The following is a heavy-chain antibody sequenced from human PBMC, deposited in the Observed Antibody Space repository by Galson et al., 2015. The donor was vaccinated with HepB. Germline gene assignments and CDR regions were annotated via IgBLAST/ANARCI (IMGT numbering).Heavy chain of an antibody. CDR2: IIPIFGTA. CDR1: GGTFSSYA. D-gene: IGHD6-13*01. J-gene: IGHJ6*02. Sequence: SVKVSCKASGGTFSSYAISWVRQAPGQGLEWMGGIIPIFGTANYAQKFQGRVTITADESTSTAYMELSSLRSEDTAVYYCARGAAADERYYYYGMDVWGQGTTVTVSS. CDR3: ARGAAADERYYYYGMDV. V-gene: IGHV1-69*13.